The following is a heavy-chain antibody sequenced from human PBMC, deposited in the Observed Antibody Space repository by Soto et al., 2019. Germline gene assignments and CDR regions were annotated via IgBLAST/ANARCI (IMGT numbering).Heavy chain of an antibody. CDR2: ISPSGENT. CDR1: GFTFTTSG. D-gene: IGHD3-10*01. Sequence: LRLSCEASGFTFTTSGMTWVRQAPQKGLEWVSTISPSGENTYYADSVKGRFTISRDNSKNMLNLQMNNLRAEDTAVYYCAKDWARGAFEVWGQATVVTV. J-gene: IGHJ3*01. CDR3: AKDWARGAFEV. V-gene: IGHV3-23*01.